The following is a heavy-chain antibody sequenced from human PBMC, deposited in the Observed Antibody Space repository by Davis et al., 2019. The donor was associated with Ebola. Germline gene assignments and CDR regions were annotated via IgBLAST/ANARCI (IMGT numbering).Heavy chain of an antibody. V-gene: IGHV1-18*01. D-gene: IGHD3-3*01. J-gene: IGHJ6*02. CDR3: ARVRFLEWLLFPLYGMDV. CDR1: GYTFTSYG. CDR2: ISAYNGNT. Sequence: ASVKVSCKASGYTFTSYGISWVRQAPGQGLEWMGWISAYNGNTNYAQKLQGRVTMTTDTSTSTAYMELRSLRSDDTAVYYCARVRFLEWLLFPLYGMDVWGQGTTVTVSS.